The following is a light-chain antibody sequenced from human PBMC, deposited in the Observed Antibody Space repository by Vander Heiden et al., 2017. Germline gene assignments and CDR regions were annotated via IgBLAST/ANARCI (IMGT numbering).Light chain of an antibody. CDR1: HSVSSSY. CDR2: GAS. V-gene: IGKV3-20*01. J-gene: IGKJ3*01. CDR3: QQYGSSPGFT. Sequence: DIVLTQSPATLSLSPGERATLSCSASHSVSSSYLAWYQQKPGQAPRLLIYGASSRATGIPDRFSGSGSGTEFTLTISRLGPEDFAVYYCQQYGSSPGFTFGPGTKVDIK.